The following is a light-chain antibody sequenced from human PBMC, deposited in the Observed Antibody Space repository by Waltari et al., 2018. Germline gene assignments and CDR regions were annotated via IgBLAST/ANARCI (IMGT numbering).Light chain of an antibody. CDR3: QQRYSYPLT. CDR1: QGVSSY. CDR2: DAS. V-gene: IGKV3D-11*01. Sequence: EIVLSQSPATLSLSPGERATLSCRASQGVSSYLAWYQQKPGQAPRLLIYDASNRATGIPARFSGSGPGTDFTLTISSLEPEDFAVYYCQQRYSYPLTFGPGTKVDFK. J-gene: IGKJ3*01.